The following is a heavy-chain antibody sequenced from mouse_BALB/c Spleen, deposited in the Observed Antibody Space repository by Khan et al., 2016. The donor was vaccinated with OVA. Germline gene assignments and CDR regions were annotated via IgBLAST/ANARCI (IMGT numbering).Heavy chain of an antibody. J-gene: IGHJ3*01. CDR1: GFTIKDTY. Sequence: EVQLQQSGAELVRPGASVKLSCTASGFTIKDTYMHWVKQRPEQGLEWIGRIDPSDGATKYDPKFQDKAIIPTDTSSNTAYLQLSSLTAEDTAVYYCATLDGNAFPYWGQGTLVTVSA. D-gene: IGHD2-1*01. V-gene: IGHV14-3*02. CDR2: IDPSDGAT. CDR3: ATLDGNAFPY.